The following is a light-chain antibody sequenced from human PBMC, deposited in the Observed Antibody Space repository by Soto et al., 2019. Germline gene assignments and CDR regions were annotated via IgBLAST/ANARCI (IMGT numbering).Light chain of an antibody. CDR3: QHYGSSRT. CDR1: QGVSSNY. CDR2: GTS. Sequence: EIVLTHSPGTLSLSPGGRAPLSCRASQGVSSNYLAWYQQKSGQAPRLLLYGTSSRATGIPERFSGSGSGTDFTLTISRLEPEDFAVYYCQHYGSSRTFGQGTKVDIK. V-gene: IGKV3-20*01. J-gene: IGKJ1*01.